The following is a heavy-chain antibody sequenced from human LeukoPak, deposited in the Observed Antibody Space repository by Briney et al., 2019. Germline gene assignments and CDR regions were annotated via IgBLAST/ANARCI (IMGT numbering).Heavy chain of an antibody. V-gene: IGHV3-74*01. CDR3: TKDLTGKYDY. D-gene: IGHD1-20*01. CDR2: INEDGRNT. J-gene: IGHJ4*02. Sequence: GGSLRLSCAASGFTFSSYWMHWVRQAPGKGLVWVSRINEDGRNTSYADSVKGRFTISRDNAKNTLYLQMNSLRAEDTAVYYCTKDLTGKYDYWGQGTLVTVSS. CDR1: GFTFSSYW.